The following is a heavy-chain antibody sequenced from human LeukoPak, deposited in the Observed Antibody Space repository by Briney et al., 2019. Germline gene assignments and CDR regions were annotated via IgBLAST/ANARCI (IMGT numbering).Heavy chain of an antibody. Sequence: GGSLRLSCAASGFRFNTYWMSWVRQAPGKGLEWVANIKQDGNEKYYADSVKGRFTISRDNGKNSLDLQMNSLRADDTAVYYCARDTLGEGEDANYAVYYFDYWGQGTVVTVSS. CDR2: IKQDGNEK. CDR3: ARDTLGEGEDANYAVYYFDY. J-gene: IGHJ4*02. CDR1: GFRFNTYW. V-gene: IGHV3-7*01. D-gene: IGHD4/OR15-4a*01.